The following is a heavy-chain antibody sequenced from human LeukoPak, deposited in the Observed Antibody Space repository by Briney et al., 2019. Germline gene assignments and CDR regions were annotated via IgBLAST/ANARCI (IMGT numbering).Heavy chain of an antibody. D-gene: IGHD3-22*01. J-gene: IGHJ4*02. Sequence: SETLSLTCTVSGGFISSNYWSWIRQPPGKGLEWIGYIYYSGSTNYNPSLKSRVTISVDTSKKQFSLKLSSVTAADTAVYYCARLFTTGGFDYWGQGTLVTVSS. CDR3: ARLFTTGGFDY. CDR1: GGFISSNY. V-gene: IGHV4-59*08. CDR2: IYYSGST.